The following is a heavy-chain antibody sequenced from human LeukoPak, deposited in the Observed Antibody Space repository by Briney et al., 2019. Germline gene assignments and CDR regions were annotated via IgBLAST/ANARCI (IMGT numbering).Heavy chain of an antibody. Sequence: SETLSLTCAVYGGSFSGYYWSWIRQPPGKGLEWIGEINHSGSTNYNPSLKSRVTISVDTSKNQFSLKLSSVTAADTAVYYCARDRDYYYGSGSYYYYWGQGTMVTVSS. CDR2: INHSGST. CDR1: GGSFSGYY. CDR3: ARDRDYYYGSGSYYYY. V-gene: IGHV4-34*01. D-gene: IGHD3-10*01. J-gene: IGHJ4*02.